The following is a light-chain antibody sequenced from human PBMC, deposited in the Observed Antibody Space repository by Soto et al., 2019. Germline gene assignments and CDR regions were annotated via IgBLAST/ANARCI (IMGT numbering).Light chain of an antibody. CDR1: TGEVTSAYY. V-gene: IGLV7-43*01. CDR3: LLYLGAHVRR. CDR2: NTS. J-gene: IGLJ3*02. Sequence: QAVVTQEPSLTVSPGGPVTLTCASSTGEVTSAYYANWFQQKRGQAPRALIYNTSKKHSWTPARFSGSLLGGKAALTLSGVQPEEEAEYDCLLYLGAHVRRFGGGTKVTVL.